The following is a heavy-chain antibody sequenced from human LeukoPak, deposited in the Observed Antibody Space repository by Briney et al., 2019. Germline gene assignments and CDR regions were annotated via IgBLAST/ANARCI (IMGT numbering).Heavy chain of an antibody. CDR1: VGSISSSSLY. V-gene: IGHV4-39*01. Sequence: PSETLSLTCTVSVGSISSSSLYWGWIRQPPGKGLEWIGSIYYSGSTYFNPSLKSRLTISIDTSKNQFSLKLSSVTAADTAVYYCARHWQSAPFDYWGQGTLVTVSS. D-gene: IGHD6-25*01. CDR3: ARHWQSAPFDY. CDR2: IYYSGST. J-gene: IGHJ4*02.